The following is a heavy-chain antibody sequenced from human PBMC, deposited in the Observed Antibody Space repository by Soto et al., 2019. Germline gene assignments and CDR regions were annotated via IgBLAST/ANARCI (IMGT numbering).Heavy chain of an antibody. V-gene: IGHV3-23*01. J-gene: IGHJ4*02. Sequence: GGSLRLSCAASGFSFSTYTMSWVRQAPGKGLEWVSCISSSGGNTYYSDSVKGRFTISRDNSKDTLFLQMNRLGAEDTALYFCAKDLRTAVAPTYFDYWGQGNLVTVSS. CDR1: GFSFSTYT. CDR2: ISSSGGNT. D-gene: IGHD6-19*01. CDR3: AKDLRTAVAPTYFDY.